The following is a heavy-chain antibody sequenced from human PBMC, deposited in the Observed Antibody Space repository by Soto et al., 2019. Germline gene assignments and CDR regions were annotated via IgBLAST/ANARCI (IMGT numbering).Heavy chain of an antibody. J-gene: IGHJ5*02. Sequence: GGSLRLSCAASGFTFSSYSMNWVRQAPGKGLEWVSSISSSSSYIYYADSVKGRFTISRDNAKNSLYLQMNSLRAEDTAVYYCARDWDYYDILTGYPVGQGTLVTVSS. CDR2: ISSSSSYI. D-gene: IGHD3-9*01. CDR1: GFTFSSYS. CDR3: ARDWDYYDILTGYP. V-gene: IGHV3-21*01.